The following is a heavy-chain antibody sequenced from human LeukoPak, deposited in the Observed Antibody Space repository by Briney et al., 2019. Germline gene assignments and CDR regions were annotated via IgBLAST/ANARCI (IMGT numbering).Heavy chain of an antibody. Sequence: SQTLSLTCTVSGGSISSGDYYWSWIRQPPGKGLEWIGYIHYSGSTYYNPSLKSRVTISVDTSKNPFSLKLSSVTAADTAVYYCARESRIADPYYYYYGMDVWGQGTTVTVSS. J-gene: IGHJ6*02. CDR2: IHYSGST. V-gene: IGHV4-30-4*01. CDR3: ARESRIADPYYYYYGMDV. CDR1: GGSISSGDYY. D-gene: IGHD6-13*01.